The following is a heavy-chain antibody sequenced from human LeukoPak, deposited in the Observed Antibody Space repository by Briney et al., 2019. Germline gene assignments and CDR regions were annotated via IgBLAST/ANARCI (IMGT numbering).Heavy chain of an antibody. CDR1: GGTFSSYA. Sequence: SVKVSCKASGGTFSSYAISWVRQAPGQGLEWMGRIIPILGIANYAQKFQGRVTITADKSTSTAYMELSSLRSEDTAVYYCAREGYSGYYYYFDYWGQGTLVTVSS. CDR3: AREGYSGYYYYFDY. CDR2: IIPILGIA. D-gene: IGHD5-12*01. J-gene: IGHJ4*02. V-gene: IGHV1-69*04.